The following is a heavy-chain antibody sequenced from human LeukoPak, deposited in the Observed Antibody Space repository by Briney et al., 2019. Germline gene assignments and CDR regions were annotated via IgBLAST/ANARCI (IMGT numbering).Heavy chain of an antibody. CDR2: FDPEDGET. V-gene: IGHV1-24*01. Sequence: GASVKVSCKVSGYNLTELSMHWVRQAPGKGLEWMGGFDPEDGETMYAQKFQGRVTMTEDTSTDTAYMELSSLRSEDTAVYYCATVHYYYDSSGPDYYFDYWGQGTLVTVSS. D-gene: IGHD3-22*01. CDR1: GYNLTELS. CDR3: ATVHYYYDSSGPDYYFDY. J-gene: IGHJ4*02.